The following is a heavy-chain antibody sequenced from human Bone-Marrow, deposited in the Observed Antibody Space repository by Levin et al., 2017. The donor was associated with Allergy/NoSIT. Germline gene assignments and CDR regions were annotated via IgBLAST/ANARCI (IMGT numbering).Heavy chain of an antibody. Sequence: SETLSLTCTVSGGSISGGGYYWSWIRQHPGKGLEWIGYIYYSGNTYYNPSLKSRVIISVVTSKNQLSLKLTSVTVADTSVYYCARFNGYDFDYWGQGTLVTVSS. J-gene: IGHJ4*02. CDR1: GGSISGGGYY. D-gene: IGHD5-12*01. CDR2: IYYSGNT. CDR3: ARFNGYDFDY. V-gene: IGHV4-31*03.